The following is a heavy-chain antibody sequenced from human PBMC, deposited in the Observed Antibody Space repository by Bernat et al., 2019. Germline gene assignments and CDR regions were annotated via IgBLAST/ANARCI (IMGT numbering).Heavy chain of an antibody. CDR3: ARDKAAAAYGMDV. J-gene: IGHJ6*02. D-gene: IGHD6-13*01. CDR1: GFTFSSYG. CDR2: IWYDGSNK. Sequence: QVQLVESGGGVVQPGRSLRLSCAASGFTFSSYGMHWVRQAPGKGLEWVAVIWYDGSNKYYADSVKGRFTISRDNSKNTLYLQMNSLRAEDTAVYYCARDKAAAAYGMDVRGQGTTVTVSS. V-gene: IGHV3-33*01.